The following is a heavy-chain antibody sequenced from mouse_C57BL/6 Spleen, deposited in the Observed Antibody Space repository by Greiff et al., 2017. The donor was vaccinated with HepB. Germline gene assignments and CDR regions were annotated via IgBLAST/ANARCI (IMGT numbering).Heavy chain of an antibody. J-gene: IGHJ4*01. D-gene: IGHD1-1*01. CDR1: GYTFTDYE. V-gene: IGHV1-15*01. CDR3: TRPYYGSSFYYAMDY. Sequence: VKLMESGAELVRPGASVTLSCKASGYTFTDYEMHWVKQTPVHGLEWIGAIDPETGGTAYNQKFKGKAILTADKSSSTAYMELRSLTSEDSAVYYCTRPYYGSSFYYAMDYWGQGTSVTVSS. CDR2: IDPETGGT.